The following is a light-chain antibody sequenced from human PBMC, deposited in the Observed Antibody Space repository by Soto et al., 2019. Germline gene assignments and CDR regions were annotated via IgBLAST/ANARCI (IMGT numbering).Light chain of an antibody. CDR3: QQYGSSPGT. V-gene: IGKV3-20*01. J-gene: IGKJ2*01. CDR2: GTS. Sequence: EIVLTQSPGTLSLSPGERATLSCRASQSVSSSYLAWYQQKPGQAPWLLIYGTSSRATGIPDRFSGSGSGTDFTLTISRLEPEDFAVYYCQQYGSSPGTFGQGTNLEIK. CDR1: QSVSSSY.